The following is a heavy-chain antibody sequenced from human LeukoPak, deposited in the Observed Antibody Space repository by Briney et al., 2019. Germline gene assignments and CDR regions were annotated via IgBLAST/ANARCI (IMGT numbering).Heavy chain of an antibody. J-gene: IGHJ6*03. Sequence: AAVKDSCKASGYSFSTFDINWVRQAPGQGLEWVGLLNPNTGKTGYAQKFQDRVTITGNSSISTVEMELSSLTSDDTDVYYCARGPLTGEHYHYYMDVWGKGTTVTVSS. CDR3: ARGPLTGEHYHYYMDV. D-gene: IGHD7-27*01. CDR1: GYSFSTFD. CDR2: LNPNTGKT. V-gene: IGHV1-8*03.